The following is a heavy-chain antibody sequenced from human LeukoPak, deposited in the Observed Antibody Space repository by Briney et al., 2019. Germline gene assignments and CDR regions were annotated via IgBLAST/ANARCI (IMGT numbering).Heavy chain of an antibody. V-gene: IGHV4-59*08. J-gene: IGHJ4*02. CDR2: IYGSGSP. CDR1: GGSISSYY. CDR3: ARQGAVAGGGVD. D-gene: IGHD6-19*01. Sequence: PSETLSLTCTVSGGSISSYYWSWIRQPPGKGLEWIWYIYGSGSPNYNPSLKTRVTISVDTSKNQFSLKLSSVTAADTAVYYCARQGAVAGGGVDWGQGTLVTVSS.